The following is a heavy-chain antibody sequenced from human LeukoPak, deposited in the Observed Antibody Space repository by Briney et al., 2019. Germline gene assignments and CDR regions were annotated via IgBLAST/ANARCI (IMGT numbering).Heavy chain of an antibody. D-gene: IGHD1-26*01. CDR2: IHYTGIT. CDR1: GGSISSYY. V-gene: IGHV4-59*01. Sequence: PSETLSLTCTVSGGSISSYYWSWIRQPPGKGLEWIGYIHYTGITNYNPSLKSRVTISIDTPKNEVSLRVTSVTAADTAVYYCARTGYGRDYYGMDVWGQGTTVTVSS. CDR3: ARTGYGRDYYGMDV. J-gene: IGHJ6*02.